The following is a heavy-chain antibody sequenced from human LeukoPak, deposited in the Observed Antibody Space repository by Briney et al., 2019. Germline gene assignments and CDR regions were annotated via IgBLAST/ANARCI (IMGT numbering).Heavy chain of an antibody. CDR2: IYYSGST. D-gene: IGHD6-13*01. CDR1: GGSISSYY. CDR3: ARDGSSSWYDGNGNWFDP. J-gene: IGHJ5*02. Sequence: SETLSLTCTVSGGSISSYYWSWIRQPSGKGLEWIGYIYYSGSTNYNPSLKSRVTISVDTSKNQFSLKLSSVTAADTAVYYCARDGSSSWYDGNGNWFDPWGQETLVTVSS. V-gene: IGHV4-59*01.